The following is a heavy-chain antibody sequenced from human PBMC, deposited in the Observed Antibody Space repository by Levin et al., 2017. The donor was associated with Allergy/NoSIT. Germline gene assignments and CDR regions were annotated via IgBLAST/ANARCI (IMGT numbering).Heavy chain of an antibody. J-gene: IGHJ3*02. CDR2: ISHDGSDI. CDR3: TRVGYSWSYGNGFDI. Sequence: PGGSLRLSCAASGFTFSVYTMHWVRQAPGKGLEWVALISHDGSDIKYAESVKGRFTISRDNSKNTLFLQMNSLRAEDTAMYYCTRVGYSWSYGNGFDIGGQGTMVTVSS. CDR1: GFTFSVYT. D-gene: IGHD1-26*01. V-gene: IGHV3-30*04.